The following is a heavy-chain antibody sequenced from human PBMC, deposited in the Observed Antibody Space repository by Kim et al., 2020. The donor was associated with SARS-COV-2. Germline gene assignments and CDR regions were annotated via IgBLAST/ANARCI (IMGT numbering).Heavy chain of an antibody. CDR1: GYTFTSYD. D-gene: IGHD3-3*01. J-gene: IGHJ6*03. CDR3: ARGIIRGGTICGVAYYYMDV. V-gene: IGHV1-8*01. Sequence: ASVKVSCKASGYTFTSYDINWVRQATGQGLEWMGWMNPNSGNTGYAQKLQGRVTMTRNTSISTAYMELSSLRSEDTAVYYCARGIIRGGTICGVAYYYMDVWGKGTTVTVSS. CDR2: MNPNSGNT.